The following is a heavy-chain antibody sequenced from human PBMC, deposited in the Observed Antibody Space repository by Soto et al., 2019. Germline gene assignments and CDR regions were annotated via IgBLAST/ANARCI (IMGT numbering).Heavy chain of an antibody. Sequence: SLRLSGAASGFTFDDYAMHWVRQLRGKGLEWVSGISWNSGSAAYMDSVKGRFLISRDNAKKSLFLQMRSLRPEDTALYYCVKGLNYNFDNIGFHGWGQGTLVTVSS. V-gene: IGHV3-9*01. CDR2: ISWNSGSA. J-gene: IGHJ4*02. CDR3: VKGLNYNFDNIGFHG. D-gene: IGHD3-22*01. CDR1: GFTFDDYA.